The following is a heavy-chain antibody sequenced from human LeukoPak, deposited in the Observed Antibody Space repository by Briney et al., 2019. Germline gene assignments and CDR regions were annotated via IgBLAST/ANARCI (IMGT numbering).Heavy chain of an antibody. CDR2: TRDKANSYTT. V-gene: IGHV3-72*01. D-gene: IGHD6-25*01. Sequence: GGSLRLSCAASGFIFSDHYMDWVRQALGKGLEWVGRTRDKANSYTTEYAASVKGRFTISRDDSKNSLYLQMNSLKTEDTAVYYCVRYPAGEGAFDIWGQGTMVTVSS. J-gene: IGHJ3*02. CDR1: GFIFSDHY. CDR3: VRYPAGEGAFDI.